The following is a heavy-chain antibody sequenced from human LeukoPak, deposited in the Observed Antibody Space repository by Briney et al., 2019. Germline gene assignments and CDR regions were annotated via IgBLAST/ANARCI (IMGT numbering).Heavy chain of an antibody. Sequence: GGSLRLSCAASGFTFSNYGMHWVRQAPGKGLEWVASIRYDGFNNNYAASLKGRFTISRDNSKNTLYLKMNSLRAEDTAVYYCAKKTIVGATVDAFDIWGQGTMVIVSS. D-gene: IGHD1-26*01. CDR2: IRYDGFNN. V-gene: IGHV3-30*02. CDR3: AKKTIVGATVDAFDI. CDR1: GFTFSNYG. J-gene: IGHJ3*02.